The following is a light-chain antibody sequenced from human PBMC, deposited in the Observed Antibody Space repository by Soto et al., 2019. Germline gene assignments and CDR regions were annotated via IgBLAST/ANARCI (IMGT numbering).Light chain of an antibody. V-gene: IGLV2-14*01. J-gene: IGLJ1*01. Sequence: QSVLTQPAALSGSPGQSTTISYTGTSSDVGGYNYVSWYQQHPGKAPKLMIYEVSNRPSGVSNRFSGSKSGNTASLTISGLQAEDEADYYCSSYTSSSTQVFGTGTKVTVL. CDR3: SSYTSSSTQV. CDR2: EVS. CDR1: SSDVGGYNY.